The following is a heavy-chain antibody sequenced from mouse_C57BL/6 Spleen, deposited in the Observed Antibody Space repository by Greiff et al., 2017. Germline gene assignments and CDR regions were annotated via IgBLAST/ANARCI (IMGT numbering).Heavy chain of an antibody. V-gene: IGHV1-82*01. CDR1: GYAFSSSW. CDR2: IYPGDGDT. Sequence: VKLQQSGPELVKPGASVKISCKASGYAFSSSWMNWVKQRPGKGLEWIGRIYPGDGDTNYNGKFKGKATLTADKSSSTAYMQLSSLTSEDSAVYFCAREHDGSPWFAYWGQGTLVTVSA. D-gene: IGHD1-1*01. J-gene: IGHJ3*01. CDR3: AREHDGSPWFAY.